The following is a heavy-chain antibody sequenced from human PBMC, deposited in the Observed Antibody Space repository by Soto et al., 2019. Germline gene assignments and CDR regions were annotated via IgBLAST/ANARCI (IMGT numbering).Heavy chain of an antibody. D-gene: IGHD5-18*01. J-gene: IGHJ3*02. V-gene: IGHV3-13*01. CDR1: GFTFSSYD. Sequence: GGSLRLSCAASGFTFSSYDMHWVRQATGNGLEWVSAIGTAGDTYYPGSVKGRFTISRENAKNSLYLQMNSLRAEDTAVYYCARYSYGGNDAFDIWGQGTMVTVSS. CDR2: IGTAGDT. CDR3: ARYSYGGNDAFDI.